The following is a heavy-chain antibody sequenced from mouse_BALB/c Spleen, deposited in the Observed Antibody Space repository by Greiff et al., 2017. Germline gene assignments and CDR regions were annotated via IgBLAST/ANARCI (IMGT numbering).Heavy chain of an antibody. D-gene: IGHD2-2*01. CDR1: GFTFSSYT. Sequence: EVKVVESGGGLVQPGGSLKLSCAASGFTFSSYTMSWVRQTPEKRLEWVAYISNGGGSTYYPDTVKGRFTISRDNAKNTLYLQMSSLKSEDTAMYYCARLDLLWFSFAYWGQGTLVTVSA. CDR2: ISNGGGST. V-gene: IGHV5-12-2*01. CDR3: ARLDLLWFSFAY. J-gene: IGHJ3*01.